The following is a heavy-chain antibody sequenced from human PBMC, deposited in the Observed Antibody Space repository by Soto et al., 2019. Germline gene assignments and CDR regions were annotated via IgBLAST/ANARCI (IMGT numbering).Heavy chain of an antibody. CDR1: GFTFSSYS. V-gene: IGHV3-48*02. CDR2: ISSSSSTI. J-gene: IGHJ4*02. CDR3: ARDDSSLYYYDSSGPH. Sequence: PGGSLRLSCAASGFTFSSYSMNWVRQAPGKGLEWVSYISSSSSTIYYADSVKGRFTISRDNAKNSLYLQMNSLRDEDTAVYYCARDDSSLYYYDSSGPHWGQGALVTVSS. D-gene: IGHD3-22*01.